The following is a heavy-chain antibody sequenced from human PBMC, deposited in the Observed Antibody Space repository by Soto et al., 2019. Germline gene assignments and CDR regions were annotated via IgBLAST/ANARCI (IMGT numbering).Heavy chain of an antibody. CDR2: VNAANGDT. CDR3: AIELGTVVRRISVYYYAKDV. Sequence: QVHLVQSGAEVKKPGASVKVYCKASGYTFTSYVIHWVRQAPGQGFECIGCVNAANGDTKYSKKFQGIVTLNRDTTESTANMELTSLRSEDTAFYYCAIELGTVVRRISVYYYAKDVWGQGTTVTVSS. CDR1: GYTFTSYV. V-gene: IGHV1-3*01. D-gene: IGHD3-10*01. J-gene: IGHJ6*02.